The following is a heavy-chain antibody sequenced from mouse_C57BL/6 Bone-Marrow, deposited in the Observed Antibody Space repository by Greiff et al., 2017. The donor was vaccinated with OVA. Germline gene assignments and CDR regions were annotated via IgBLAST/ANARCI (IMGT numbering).Heavy chain of an antibody. D-gene: IGHD2-4*01. V-gene: IGHV8-12*01. CDR1: GFSLSTSGMG. CDR2: IYWDDDK. J-gene: IGHJ1*03. CDR3: ARDYDYVYWYFDV. Sequence: QVTLKESGPGILQSSQTLSLSCSFSGFSLSTSGMGVSWIRQPSGKGLEWLAHIYWDDDKRYNPSLKSRLTSSKDTSRNQVYLKITSVDTADTAKYYGARDYDYVYWYFDVWGTGTTVTVSS.